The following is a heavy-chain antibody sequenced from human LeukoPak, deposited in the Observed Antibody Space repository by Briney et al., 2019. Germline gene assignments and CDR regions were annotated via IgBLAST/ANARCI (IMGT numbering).Heavy chain of an antibody. J-gene: IGHJ4*02. CDR2: INPSGGST. D-gene: IGHD6-13*01. V-gene: IGHV1-46*01. CDR1: GYTFTSYH. CDR3: AKLAAAGTAHYYFDY. Sequence: VASVTVSCKASGYTFTSYHMHWVRQAPGQGLEIMGIINPSGGSTTYAQKFQGRVTMTRDTSTSTVYMELSSLRSEDTAVYYCAKLAAAGTAHYYFDYWGQGTLVTVSS.